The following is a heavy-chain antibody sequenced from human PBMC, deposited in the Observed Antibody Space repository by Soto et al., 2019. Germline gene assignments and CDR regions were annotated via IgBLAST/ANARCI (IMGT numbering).Heavy chain of an antibody. V-gene: IGHV3-11*06. CDR1: GFTFSDYY. CDR2: ISSGSSYT. J-gene: IGHJ4*02. Sequence: QVQVVQSGGGLVKPGGSLRLSCAASGFTFSDYYMSWIRQAPGKGLEWASYISSGSSYTSYADSGKGRFSISGKNAKDALYLQMTSLRPEDTAVYYCASEGGSSSVGGDGFGYRGLGTLVTVSS. D-gene: IGHD6-6*01. CDR3: ASEGGSSSVGGDGFGY.